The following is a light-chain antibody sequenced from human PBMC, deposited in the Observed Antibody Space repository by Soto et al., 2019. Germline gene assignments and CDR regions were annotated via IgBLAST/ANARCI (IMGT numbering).Light chain of an antibody. CDR3: QQALSFPLT. CDR1: QGIRSW. CDR2: GTS. J-gene: IGKJ4*01. V-gene: IGKV1-12*01. Sequence: IQMTQSPSSVSASVGDTVTIACRASQGIRSWLAWYQQKPGTAPKILIYGTSTLRSGVPSRFSGSGSGTHFTLTISDLQPEDFATYFCQQALSFPLTFGGGTKVDI.